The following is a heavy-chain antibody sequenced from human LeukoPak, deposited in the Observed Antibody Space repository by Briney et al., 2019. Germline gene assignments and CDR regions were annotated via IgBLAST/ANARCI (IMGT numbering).Heavy chain of an antibody. CDR1: GFTFSSYE. CDR3: AKEKVVYDYGDLNWFDP. D-gene: IGHD4-17*01. CDR2: ISSSGSTI. V-gene: IGHV3-48*03. Sequence: GGSLRLSCAASGFTFSSYEMNWVRQAPGKGLEWVSYISSSGSTIYYADSVKGRFTISRDNSKNTLYLQMNSLRAEDTAVYYCAKEKVVYDYGDLNWFDPWGQGTLVTVSS. J-gene: IGHJ5*02.